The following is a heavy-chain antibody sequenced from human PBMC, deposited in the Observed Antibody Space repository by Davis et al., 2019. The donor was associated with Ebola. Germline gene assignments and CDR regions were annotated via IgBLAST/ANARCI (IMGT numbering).Heavy chain of an antibody. Sequence: GESLKISCAGSGFTFSRYSMIWVRQAPGKGLEWVLSISSTATYVYYADSVQGRFTISRDNAKNSLFLQMNRLRAEDTAVYYCARNNNWKFDDWGQGTLVSVSS. V-gene: IGHV3-21*06. CDR2: ISSTATYV. J-gene: IGHJ4*02. CDR1: GFTFSRYS. D-gene: IGHD1-1*01. CDR3: ARNNNWKFDD.